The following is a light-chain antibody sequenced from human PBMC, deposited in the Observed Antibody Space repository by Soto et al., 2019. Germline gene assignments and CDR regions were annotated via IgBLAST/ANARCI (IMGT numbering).Light chain of an antibody. J-gene: IGKJ1*01. V-gene: IGKV3-20*01. CDR2: GAS. Sequence: EFVLSQSPSTLSLSPGERATLSCRASQSLANSFIAWYQQKPGQAPRLLIYGASSRATGIPDRFSGSGSGTDFTLTISRLEPEDFAVYYCQQYGSSPETFGQGTKV. CDR1: QSLANSF. CDR3: QQYGSSPET.